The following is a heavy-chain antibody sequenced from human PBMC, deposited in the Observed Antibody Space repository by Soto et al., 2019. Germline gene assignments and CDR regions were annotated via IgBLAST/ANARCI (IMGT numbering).Heavy chain of an antibody. D-gene: IGHD3-9*01. CDR1: SGSISSSSYY. CDR2: FYYSGST. J-gene: IGHJ6*02. CDR3: ARDSRGWLLLDYYYYYGMDV. V-gene: IGHV4-39*01. Sequence: SETLSLTCTVSSGSISSSSYYWGWIRQPPGKGLEWIGSFYYSGSTYYNPSLKSRVTISVDTSKNQFSLKLSSVTAADTAVYYCARDSRGWLLLDYYYYYGMDVWGQGTTVT.